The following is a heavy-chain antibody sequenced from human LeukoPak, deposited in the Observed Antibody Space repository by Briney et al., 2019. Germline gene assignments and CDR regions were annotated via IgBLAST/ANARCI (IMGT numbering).Heavy chain of an antibody. V-gene: IGHV3-48*01. D-gene: IGHD3-3*01. Sequence: PGGSLRLSCAASGFTFSSYSMNWVRQAPGKGLEWVSYISSSSSTIYYADSVKGRFTISRDNAKNSLYLQMNSLRAEDTAVYYCASTIFGGFDPWGQGTLVTVSS. J-gene: IGHJ5*02. CDR3: ASTIFGGFDP. CDR1: GFTFSSYS. CDR2: ISSSSSTI.